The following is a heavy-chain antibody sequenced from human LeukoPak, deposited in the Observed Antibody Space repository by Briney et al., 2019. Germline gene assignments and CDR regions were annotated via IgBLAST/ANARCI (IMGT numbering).Heavy chain of an antibody. CDR2: INYSGST. CDR3: ARGRIERRGSPLGLFGY. V-gene: IGHV4-34*01. D-gene: IGHD1-1*01. CDR1: GGSFSGYY. Sequence: PSETLSLTCAVYGGSFSGYYWSWIRQPPGKGLEWIGVINYSGSTNYNPSLKSRVTISVDTSKNQFSLKLSSVTAADTAVYYCARGRIERRGSPLGLFGYWGQGTLVTVSS. J-gene: IGHJ4*02.